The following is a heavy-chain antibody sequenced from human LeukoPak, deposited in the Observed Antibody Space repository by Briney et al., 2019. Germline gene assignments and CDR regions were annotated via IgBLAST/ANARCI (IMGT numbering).Heavy chain of an antibody. CDR1: GGTFTNYT. CDR2: IIPILRIT. J-gene: IGHJ4*02. D-gene: IGHD6-19*01. V-gene: IGHV1-69*02. Sequence: SVKVSCKASGGTFTNYTINWVRQVPGQGLEWVGRIIPILRITTYARKFHDRVTIAADKSTRTAYIVVSSLTSEDTAVYYCAREAPESETIPMTGTNYFDYWGQGTLVTVSS. CDR3: AREAPESETIPMTGTNYFDY.